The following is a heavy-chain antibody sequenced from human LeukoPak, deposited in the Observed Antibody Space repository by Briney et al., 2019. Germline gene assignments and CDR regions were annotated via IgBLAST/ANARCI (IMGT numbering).Heavy chain of an antibody. D-gene: IGHD3-22*01. V-gene: IGHV1-2*02. CDR3: ARDYYDSSGLQPSSYYYYYYMDV. J-gene: IGHJ6*03. CDR1: GYTFTGYY. CDR2: INPNSGGT. Sequence: ASVKVSCKASGYTFTGYYMHWVRQAPGQGLEWMGWINPNSGGTNYAQKFQGRVTMTRDTSISTAYMELSRLRSDDTAVYYCARDYYDSSGLQPSSYYYYYYMDVWGKGTTVTISS.